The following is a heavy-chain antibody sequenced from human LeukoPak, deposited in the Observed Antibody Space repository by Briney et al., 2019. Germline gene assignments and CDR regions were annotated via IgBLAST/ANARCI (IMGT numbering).Heavy chain of an antibody. Sequence: GGSPRLSCAASGFTFSNYGMHWVRQAPGKGLEWVAVIWYDGTNKYYADSVKGRFTISRDNSKNTLYLQMNSLRAEDTAVYYCARGVGGKDFDYWGQGTLVTVSS. J-gene: IGHJ4*02. CDR1: GFTFSNYG. D-gene: IGHD2-15*01. CDR2: IWYDGTNK. V-gene: IGHV3-33*01. CDR3: ARGVGGKDFDY.